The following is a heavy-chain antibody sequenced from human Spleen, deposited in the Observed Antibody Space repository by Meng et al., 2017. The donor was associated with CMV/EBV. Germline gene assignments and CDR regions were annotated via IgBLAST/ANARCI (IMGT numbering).Heavy chain of an antibody. D-gene: IGHD6-13*01. V-gene: IGHV4-31*03. CDR2: IYYSGST. J-gene: IGHJ4*02. CDR3: ARMAAAGTGLDY. Sequence: CTVSGGSISSGGYYWSWIRQHPGKGLEWIGYIYYSGSTYYNPSLKSRVTISVDTSKNQFSLKLSSVTAADTAVYYCARMAAAGTGLDYWGQGTLVTVSS. CDR1: GGSISSGGYY.